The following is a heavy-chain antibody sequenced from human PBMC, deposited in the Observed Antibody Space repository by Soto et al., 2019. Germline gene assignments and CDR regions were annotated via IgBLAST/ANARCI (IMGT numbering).Heavy chain of an antibody. Sequence: EVQLVESGGDLVQPGGSLRLSCAASGFTFSSYEMNWVRQAPGKGLEWVSDITSTGSTRYYADSVKGRFTISRDNAKNPLYLQMNSVRAEDRAVYYCARGYCTSSACHWNFDYWGQGTLVTVSS. V-gene: IGHV3-48*03. CDR1: GFTFSSYE. J-gene: IGHJ4*02. CDR2: ITSTGSTR. D-gene: IGHD2-8*02. CDR3: ARGYCTSSACHWNFDY.